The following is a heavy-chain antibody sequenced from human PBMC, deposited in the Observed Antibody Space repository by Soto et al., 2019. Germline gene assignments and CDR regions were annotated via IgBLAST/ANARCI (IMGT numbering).Heavy chain of an antibody. D-gene: IGHD2-15*01. CDR1: GGSISSGGYY. CDR2: IYYSGST. V-gene: IGHV4-31*03. CDR3: ARTNPVVVAATPAAEFDP. J-gene: IGHJ5*02. Sequence: SETLSLTCTVSGGSISSGGYYWSWIRQHPGKGLEWIGYIYYSGSTYYNPSLKSRVTISVDTSKNQFSLKLSSVTAADTAVYYCARTNPVVVAATPAAEFDPWGQGTLVTVSS.